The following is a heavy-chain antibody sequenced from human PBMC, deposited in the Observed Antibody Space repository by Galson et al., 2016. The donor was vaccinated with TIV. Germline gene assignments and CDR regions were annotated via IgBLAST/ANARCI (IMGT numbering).Heavy chain of an antibody. J-gene: IGHJ2*01. V-gene: IGHV4-59*08. CDR3: ARAPYGENWYFDL. Sequence: LTCSVSGGSISSFHWSWIRQPPGKGLEWIGYIYYSGNTNYNYDPSLESRVTMSVDTSKTQLSLDLSSVTAADTAVYFCARAPYGENWYFDLWGRGTLVTVSS. CDR1: GGSISSFH. D-gene: IGHD3-10*01. CDR2: IYYSGNT.